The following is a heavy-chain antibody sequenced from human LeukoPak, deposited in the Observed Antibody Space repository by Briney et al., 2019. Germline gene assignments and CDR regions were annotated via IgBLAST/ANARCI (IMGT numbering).Heavy chain of an antibody. J-gene: IGHJ3*02. CDR1: GFTLRSYV. Sequence: GGSLRLSCVASGFTLRSYVMNWVRQTPGKGLEWVSSISGSGDSTFYADSVKGRFSISRDNSKNTLYLQVNGLRTEDTAVYYCAKDRASGWPNAFDIWGQGTMVTVSS. D-gene: IGHD6-19*01. V-gene: IGHV3-23*01. CDR2: ISGSGDST. CDR3: AKDRASGWPNAFDI.